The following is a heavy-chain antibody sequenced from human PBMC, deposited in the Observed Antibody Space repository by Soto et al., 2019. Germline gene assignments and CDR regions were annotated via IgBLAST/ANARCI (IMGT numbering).Heavy chain of an antibody. CDR1: GFSLSTSGVG. D-gene: IGHD7-27*01. CDR3: AHSLIPNWGSRGAFDY. V-gene: IGHV2-5*02. J-gene: IGHJ4*02. Sequence: QITLKESGPTLVKPTQTLTLTCTFSGFSLSTSGVGVGWIRQPPGTALERLALIYWDDDKRYSPSRKSRLTITKDTSKIQVVLTMTNMDPVDTATYYCAHSLIPNWGSRGAFDYWGQGTLVTVSS. CDR2: IYWDDDK.